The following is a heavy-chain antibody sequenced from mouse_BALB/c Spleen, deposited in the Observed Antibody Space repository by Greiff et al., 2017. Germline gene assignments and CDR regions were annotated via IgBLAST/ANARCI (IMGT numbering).Heavy chain of an antibody. Sequence: EVKVVESGGGLVQPGGSLRLSCATSGFTFTDYYMSWVRQPPGKALEWLGFIRNKANGYTTEYSASVKGRFTISRDNSQSILYLQMNTLRAEDSATYYCARSYYYGSSYAGWFAYWGQGTLVTVSA. D-gene: IGHD1-1*01. CDR3: ARSYYYGSSYAGWFAY. J-gene: IGHJ3*01. CDR1: GFTFTDYY. V-gene: IGHV7-3*02. CDR2: IRNKANGYTT.